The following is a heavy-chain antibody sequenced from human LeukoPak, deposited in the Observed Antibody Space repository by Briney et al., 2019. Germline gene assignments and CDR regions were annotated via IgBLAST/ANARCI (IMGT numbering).Heavy chain of an antibody. Sequence: SETLSLTCAVYGGSFSGYYWSWIRQPPGKGLEWIGEINHSGSTYYNPSLKSRVTISVDTSKNQFSLKLSSVTAADTAVYYCARENRQPLYYDILTGYPPFDCWGQGTLVSVSS. CDR2: INHSGST. CDR3: ARENRQPLYYDILTGYPPFDC. J-gene: IGHJ4*02. V-gene: IGHV4-34*01. CDR1: GGSFSGYY. D-gene: IGHD3-9*01.